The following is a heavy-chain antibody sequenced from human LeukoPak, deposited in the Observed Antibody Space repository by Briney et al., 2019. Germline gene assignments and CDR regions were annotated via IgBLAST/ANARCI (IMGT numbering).Heavy chain of an antibody. J-gene: IGHJ4*02. D-gene: IGHD3-10*01. CDR3: ARDFHNYGSGSQGNY. Sequence: ASVKVSCKASGGTFSSYAISWVRQAPGQGLEWMGRIIPILGIANYAQKFQGRVTITADKSTSTAYMELSSLRSEDTAVYYCARDFHNYGSGSQGNYWGQGTLVTVSS. CDR1: GGTFSSYA. CDR2: IIPILGIA. V-gene: IGHV1-69*04.